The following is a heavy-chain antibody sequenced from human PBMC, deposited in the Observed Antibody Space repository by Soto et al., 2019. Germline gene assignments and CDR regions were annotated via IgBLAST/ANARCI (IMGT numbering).Heavy chain of an antibody. J-gene: IGHJ5*02. CDR3: ARQSSGGYWFAP. V-gene: IGHV4-30-4*01. CDR1: GGSINSDDHY. Sequence: QVQVQESGPGLVKPSQTLSLTCSVSGGSINSDDHYWPWIRQPPGKGLAWIGSIYYSVTTNYNPSLKSRITLSIGTSKNHFSLTPPSVTAADTALYYCARQSSGGYWFAPCGQGTPVTVSS. CDR2: IYYSVTT. D-gene: IGHD6-25*01.